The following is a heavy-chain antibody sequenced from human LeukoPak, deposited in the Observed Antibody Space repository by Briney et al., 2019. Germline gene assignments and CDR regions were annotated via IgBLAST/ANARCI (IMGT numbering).Heavy chain of an antibody. V-gene: IGHV4-59*01. J-gene: IGHJ4*02. CDR3: ARVGTYGSGSYLSWLDY. CDR1: GGSISSYY. Sequence: SETLSLTCTVSGGSISSYYWSWIRQPPGKGLEWIGYIYYSGSTNDNPSLKSRVTISVDASKNQFSLKLSSVTAADTAVYYCARVGTYGSGSYLSWLDYWGQGTLVTVSS. CDR2: IYYSGST. D-gene: IGHD3-10*01.